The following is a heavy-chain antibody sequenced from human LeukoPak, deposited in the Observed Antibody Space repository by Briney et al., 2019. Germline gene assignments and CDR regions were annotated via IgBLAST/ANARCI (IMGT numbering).Heavy chain of an antibody. V-gene: IGHV1-69-2*01. CDR1: GYIFTYYY. D-gene: IGHD2-8*02. CDR2: VDPEDGET. CDR3: STDYCTATSCKD. J-gene: IGHJ4*02. Sequence: ASVKISCKASGYIFTYYYIHWVQQAPGKGFEWMGRVDPEDGETIYAEKFQGRVTIIAETSTDTAYMESKSLQSEDTAVYYFSTDYCTATSCKDWGQGTLVTVSS.